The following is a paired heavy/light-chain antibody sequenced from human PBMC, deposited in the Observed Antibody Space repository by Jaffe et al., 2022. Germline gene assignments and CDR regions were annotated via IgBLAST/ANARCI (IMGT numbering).Light chain of an antibody. Sequence: SYELTQPPSVSVSPGQTASITCSGDKLGDKYACWYQQKPGQSPVLVIYQDSKRPSGIPERFSGSNSGNTATLTISGTQAMDEADYYCQAWDSSTGYVFGTGTKVTVL. CDR1: KLGDKY. J-gene: IGLJ1*01. CDR2: QDS. V-gene: IGLV3-1*01. CDR3: QAWDSSTGYV.
Heavy chain of an antibody. CDR1: GFTFSSYA. Sequence: EVQLLESGGGLVQPGGSLRLSCAASGFTFSSYAMSWVRQAPGKGLEWVSAISGSGGSTYYADSVKGRFTISRDNSKNTLYLQMNSLRAEDTAVYYCAKEGYQLPPNYYYYYYMDVWGKGTTVTVSS. CDR2: ISGSGGST. CDR3: AKEGYQLPPNYYYYYYMDV. J-gene: IGHJ6*03. V-gene: IGHV3-23*01. D-gene: IGHD2-2*01.